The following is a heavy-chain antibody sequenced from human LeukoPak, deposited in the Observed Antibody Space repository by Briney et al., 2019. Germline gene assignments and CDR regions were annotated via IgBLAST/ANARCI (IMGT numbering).Heavy chain of an antibody. CDR2: ISAYNGDT. V-gene: IGHV1-18*01. CDR3: ARNAFSTSSENYFDF. J-gene: IGHJ4*02. CDR1: AFNFISYG. D-gene: IGHD2-2*01. Sequence: ASVKVSCKASAFNFISYGISWVRLVPGQGLEWMGWISAYNGDTNYAQSFQGRVTMTTDTSTSTAYMELRSLKSDDTAVYYCARNAFSTSSENYFDFWGRGTLVTVFS.